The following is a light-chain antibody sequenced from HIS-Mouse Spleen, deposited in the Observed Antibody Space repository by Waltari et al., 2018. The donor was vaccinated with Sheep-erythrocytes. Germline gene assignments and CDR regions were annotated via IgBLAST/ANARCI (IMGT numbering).Light chain of an antibody. CDR1: SSDVGGYNY. CDR3: CSYAGSYNHV. CDR2: DVI. J-gene: IGLJ1*01. V-gene: IGLV2-11*01. Sequence: QSALTQPRSVSGSPGQSVTISCTGTSSDVGGYNYFSWYQQPPGKAPKLMIYDVINRPSGVPDRFSGSRSGNTASLTISGLQAEDEADYYCCSYAGSYNHVFATGTKVTVL.